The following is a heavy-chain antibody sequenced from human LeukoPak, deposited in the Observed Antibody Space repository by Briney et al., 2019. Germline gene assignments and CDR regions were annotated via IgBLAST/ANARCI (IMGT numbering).Heavy chain of an antibody. D-gene: IGHD5-24*01. CDR1: GFTFSSYS. CDR2: ISSSSTYI. J-gene: IGHJ4*02. V-gene: IGHV3-21*01. CDR3: ARSMAAITFSFHY. Sequence: GGSLRLSCAASGFTFSSYSMYWVRQAPGKGLEWVSSISSSSTYIYYADSVKGRFTISRDNAKNSLYLQMNSLRAEDTAVYYCARSMAAITFSFHYWGQGTLVTVSS.